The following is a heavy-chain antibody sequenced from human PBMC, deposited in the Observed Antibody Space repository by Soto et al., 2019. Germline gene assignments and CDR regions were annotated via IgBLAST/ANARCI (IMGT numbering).Heavy chain of an antibody. CDR3: ARDNVGCSSTSCYLDY. D-gene: IGHD2-2*01. V-gene: IGHV3-23*01. CDR1: GFTFSTYA. Sequence: EVQLLESGGGLVQPGGSLRLSCAASGFTFSTYAMSWVRQAPGKGLEWVSDISANGGRTDYAGSVRGRFTISRDKSKNMLYLQMDSLRAEDTALYFCARDNVGCSSTSCYLDYWGQGTLVTASS. CDR2: ISANGGRT. J-gene: IGHJ4*02.